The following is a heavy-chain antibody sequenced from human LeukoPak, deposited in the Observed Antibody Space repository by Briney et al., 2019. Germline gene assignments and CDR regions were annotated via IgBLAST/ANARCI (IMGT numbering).Heavy chain of an antibody. V-gene: IGHV3-74*01. Sequence: PGGSLRLSCAASGFTFSSYWMHWVRQAPGKGLVRVSRINSDGSSTSYADPVKGRFTISRDNAKNTLYLQMNSLRAEDTAVYYCARRSAAKDAFDIWGQGTMVTVSS. J-gene: IGHJ3*02. CDR3: ARRSAAKDAFDI. D-gene: IGHD6-25*01. CDR2: INSDGSST. CDR1: GFTFSSYW.